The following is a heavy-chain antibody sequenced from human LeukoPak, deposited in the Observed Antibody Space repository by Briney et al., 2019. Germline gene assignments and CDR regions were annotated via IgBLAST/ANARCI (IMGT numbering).Heavy chain of an antibody. V-gene: IGHV3-30*02. CDR2: IRYDGSNK. CDR1: GFTFSSYG. J-gene: IGHJ3*02. Sequence: GGSLRLSCAASGFTFSSYGMHWVRQAPGKGLEWVAFIRYDGSNKYYADSVKGRFTISRDNSKNTLYLQMNSLRAEDTAVYYCAGENSGSYHDAFDIWGQGTMVTVSS. D-gene: IGHD1-26*01. CDR3: AGENSGSYHDAFDI.